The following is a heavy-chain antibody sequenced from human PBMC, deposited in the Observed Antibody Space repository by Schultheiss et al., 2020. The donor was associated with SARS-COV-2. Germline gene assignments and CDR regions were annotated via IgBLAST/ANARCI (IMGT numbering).Heavy chain of an antibody. V-gene: IGHV1-18*01. CDR2: ISAYNGNT. D-gene: IGHD2-2*01. Sequence: ASVKVSCKASGGTFSSYAISWVRQAPGQGLEWMGWISAYNGNTNYAQKLQGRVTMTTDTSTSTAYMELRSLRSDDTAVYYCARDHIVVVPAASDWFDPWGQGTLVTVSS. CDR1: GGTFSSYA. CDR3: ARDHIVVVPAASDWFDP. J-gene: IGHJ5*02.